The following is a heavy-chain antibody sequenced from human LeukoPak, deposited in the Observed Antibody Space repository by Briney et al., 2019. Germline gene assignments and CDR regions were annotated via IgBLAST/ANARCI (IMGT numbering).Heavy chain of an antibody. V-gene: IGHV3-23*01. CDR3: AKRGLAAALFR. D-gene: IGHD6-13*01. J-gene: IGHJ4*02. CDR2: ISGSGGST. Sequence: GGSLRLSCAASGFTFSSYAMSWVRQAPGKGLEWVSDISGSGGSTYYADSVKGRFTISRDNSKNMLYLQMNRLRAEDTAVYYCAKRGLAAALFRWGQGTLVTVSS. CDR1: GFTFSSYA.